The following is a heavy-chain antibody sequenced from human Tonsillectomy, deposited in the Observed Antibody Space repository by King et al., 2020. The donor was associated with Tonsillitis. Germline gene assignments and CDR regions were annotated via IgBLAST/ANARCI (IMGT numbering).Heavy chain of an antibody. Sequence: QLQESGPGLVKPSQTLSLTCTVSGGSISSGGYYWSWIRQYPGEGLEWIGSISDSGITYNNPSLKSRVTISVDTSKTQFSLKLSSVTAADTAVFFCARFRRLVVPGTRQVGWFDPWGQGTLVTVSS. V-gene: IGHV4-31*03. CDR3: ARFRRLVVPGTRQVGWFDP. D-gene: IGHD2-2*01. CDR2: ISDSGIT. J-gene: IGHJ5*02. CDR1: GGSISSGGYY.